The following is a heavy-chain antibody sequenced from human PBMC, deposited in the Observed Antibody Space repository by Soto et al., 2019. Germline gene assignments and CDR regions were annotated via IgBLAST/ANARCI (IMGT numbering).Heavy chain of an antibody. V-gene: IGHV3-7*05. CDR2: INQDGSEA. CDR3: APRPD. J-gene: IGHJ4*02. CDR1: GFTLASEW. Sequence: GGSLRLSCVVSGFTLASEWVDWVRQAPGKGLEWVANINQDGSEAFYVDSVKGRFTISRDNAKNSVFLQMNGLRAEDTAVYFCAPRPDWGQGTLVTVSS.